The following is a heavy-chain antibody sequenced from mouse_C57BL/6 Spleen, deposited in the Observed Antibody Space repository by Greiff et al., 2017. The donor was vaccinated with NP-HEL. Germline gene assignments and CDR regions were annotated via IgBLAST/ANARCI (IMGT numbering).Heavy chain of an antibody. V-gene: IGHV2-4*01. J-gene: IGHJ1*03. CDR3: AKKEYYDGSSRRSWYFDV. CDR2: IWSGGST. Sequence: VQLQESGPGLVQPSQSLSITCTVSGFSLTSYGVHWVRQPPGKGLEWLGVIWSGGSTDYNAAFISRLSISKDNSKSQVFFKMNSLQADDTAIYYCAKKEYYDGSSRRSWYFDVWGTGTTVTVSS. D-gene: IGHD1-1*01. CDR1: GFSLTSYG.